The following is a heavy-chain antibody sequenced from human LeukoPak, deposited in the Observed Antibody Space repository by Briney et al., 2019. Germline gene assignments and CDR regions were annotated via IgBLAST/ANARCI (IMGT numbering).Heavy chain of an antibody. CDR2: INHSGST. D-gene: IGHD3-10*01. CDR3: ARRGGSGSYYTFDY. V-gene: IGHV4-34*01. Sequence: SETLSLTCAVYGGSFSGYYWSWIRQPPGKGLEWIGEINHSGSTNYNPSLKSRVTISVDKSKNQFSLKLSSVTAADTAVYYCARRGGSGSYYTFDYWGQGTLVTVSS. CDR1: GGSFSGYY. J-gene: IGHJ4*02.